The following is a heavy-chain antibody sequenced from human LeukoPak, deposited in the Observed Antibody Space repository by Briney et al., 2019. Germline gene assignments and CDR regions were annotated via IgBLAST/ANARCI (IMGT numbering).Heavy chain of an antibody. J-gene: IGHJ4*02. CDR1: GASISSYY. V-gene: IGHV4-59*08. CDR2: IHYSGDT. CDR3: AGYCGGGSCADS. D-gene: IGHD2-15*01. Sequence: SETLSLTCTVSGASISSYYWTWIRQPPGKGLEWIGYIHYSGDTKCNPSLKSRVTISVDTSKNQVSLQLNSVTAADTAVYYCAGYCGGGSCADSWGQGTLVTISS.